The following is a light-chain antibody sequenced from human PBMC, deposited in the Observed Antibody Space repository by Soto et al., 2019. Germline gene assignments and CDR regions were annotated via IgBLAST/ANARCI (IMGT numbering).Light chain of an antibody. J-gene: IGLJ3*02. V-gene: IGLV2-14*03. CDR3: SSFTSGGTWV. CDR1: SSDVGAYNH. Sequence: QSALTQPASVSGSPGQSITISCTGTSSDVGAYNHVSWYQQHPGKVPKVMIYEVNNRPSGVSNRFSASKSGNTASLTISGLQAEDEATYYCSSFTSGGTWVFGGGIKLTVL. CDR2: EVN.